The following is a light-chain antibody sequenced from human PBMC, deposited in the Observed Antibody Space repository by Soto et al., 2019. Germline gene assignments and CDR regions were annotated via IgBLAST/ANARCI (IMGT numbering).Light chain of an antibody. J-gene: IGKJ5*01. CDR1: LSVSVY. CDR2: GAS. V-gene: IGKV3-15*01. Sequence: VLTPSPATLSLSPVERATLSCRTSLSVSVYLDWYQQNPGQAPRLLIYGASTRATGVPARFSGSGSGTEFTLSIISLQSEDFALYYCQQYSDWPLTFGQGTQLEIK. CDR3: QQYSDWPLT.